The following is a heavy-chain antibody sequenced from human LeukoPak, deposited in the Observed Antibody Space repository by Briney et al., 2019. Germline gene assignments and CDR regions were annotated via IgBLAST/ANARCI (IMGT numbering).Heavy chain of an antibody. V-gene: IGHV3-30*04. CDR2: IPYDGRNK. CDR1: GFTFSNYA. CDR3: ARGQFRLHSYDGSTFDY. D-gene: IGHD3-22*01. J-gene: IGHJ4*02. Sequence: PGGSLRLSCAASGFTFSNYAMHWVRQAPGKGLEWVAVIPYDGRNKQYADSAKGRFTISRDNSKNTLYLQTNSLRAEDTAVYYCARGQFRLHSYDGSTFDYWGQGTLVSVSS.